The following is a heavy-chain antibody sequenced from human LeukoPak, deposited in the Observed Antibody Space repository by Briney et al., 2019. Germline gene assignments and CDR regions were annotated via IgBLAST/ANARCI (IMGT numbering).Heavy chain of an antibody. CDR1: GGSFSGYY. V-gene: IGHV4-34*01. J-gene: IGHJ4*02. Sequence: PSENLSLTCAVYGGSFSGYYWSWIRQPPGKGLEWIGEINHRGRTNYNPSLKSRVTISVDTSKNQFSLKLSSVTAADTAVYYCARARIAARSEGFDYWGQGTLVPVSS. CDR2: INHRGRT. D-gene: IGHD6-6*01. CDR3: ARARIAARSEGFDY.